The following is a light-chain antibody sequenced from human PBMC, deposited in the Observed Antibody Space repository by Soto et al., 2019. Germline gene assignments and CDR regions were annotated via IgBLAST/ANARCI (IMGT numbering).Light chain of an antibody. CDR1: QRVSSGY. V-gene: IGKV3-20*01. J-gene: IGKJ4*01. CDR2: GAS. CDR3: QQYGSSPLT. Sequence: EIGLTQSPGTLSLSPGERATLSCRASQRVSSGYLAWYQQKPGQAPRLLIYGASSRATGIPDRFSGSGSGTDFSLTISRLEPEDFAVYYCQQYGSSPLTFGGGTKVEIK.